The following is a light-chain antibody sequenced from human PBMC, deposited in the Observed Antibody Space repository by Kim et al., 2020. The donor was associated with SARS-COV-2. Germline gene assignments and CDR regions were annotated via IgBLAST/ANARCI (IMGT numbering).Light chain of an antibody. Sequence: EIVLTQSPGTLSLSPGERATLSCRASQNVNSEYFAWYQQKPGQTPRLLIYATSIRATGIPDRFSGSGSGTDFTLTISRLEPEDFAVYYCQQYGNGNSPRYSYGQGTKLEI. V-gene: IGKV3-20*01. J-gene: IGKJ2*01. CDR3: QQYGNGNSPRYS. CDR2: ATS. CDR1: QNVNSEY.